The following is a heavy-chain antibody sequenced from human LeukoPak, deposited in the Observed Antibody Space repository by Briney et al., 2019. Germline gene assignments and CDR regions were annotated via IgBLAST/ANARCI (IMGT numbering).Heavy chain of an antibody. Sequence: ASVKVSCKASGYTFTSYDINWVRQATGQGLEWMGWMNPNSSNTGYAQKFQGRVTMTRNTSISTAYMELSSLRSEDTAVYYCATWGYDILTGYPFDIWGQGTMVTVSS. CDR3: ATWGYDILTGYPFDI. J-gene: IGHJ3*02. V-gene: IGHV1-8*01. CDR1: GYTFTSYD. D-gene: IGHD3-9*01. CDR2: MNPNSSNT.